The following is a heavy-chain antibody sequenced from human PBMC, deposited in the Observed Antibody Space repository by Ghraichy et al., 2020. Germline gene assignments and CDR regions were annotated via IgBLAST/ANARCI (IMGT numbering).Heavy chain of an antibody. D-gene: IGHD5-12*01. Sequence: RGSLRLSCAASEFTFSKYGMNWVRQAPGKGLEWISYISSSSTSIYYADSVRGRFTMSRDNANNSLSLQMDSLRDEDTAVYHCARAGSGYGGHSYFYGMDVWGQGTTVTVSS. J-gene: IGHJ6*02. CDR1: EFTFSKYG. CDR2: ISSSSTSI. CDR3: ARAGSGYGGHSYFYGMDV. V-gene: IGHV3-48*02.